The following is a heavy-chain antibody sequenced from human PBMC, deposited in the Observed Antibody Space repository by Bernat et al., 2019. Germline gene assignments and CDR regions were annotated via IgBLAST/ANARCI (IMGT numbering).Heavy chain of an antibody. CDR1: GFTFSGSA. Sequence: EVQLLESGGGLVQPGGSLKLSCAVSGFTFSGSAMHWVRQASGKGLEWVGRIRSKANSYATAYGASVTGRFTISRDDSKNTAYLQMNSLKTEDTAVYDCTRQEGYGDYPDYRGQGTLVTVSS. V-gene: IGHV3-73*02. D-gene: IGHD4-17*01. J-gene: IGHJ4*02. CDR3: TRQEGYGDYPDY. CDR2: IRSKANSYAT.